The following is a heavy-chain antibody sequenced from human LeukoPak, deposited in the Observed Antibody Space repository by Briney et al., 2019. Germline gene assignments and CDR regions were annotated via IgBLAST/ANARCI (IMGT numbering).Heavy chain of an antibody. V-gene: IGHV3-64D*09. J-gene: IGHJ4*02. CDR2: VSSSGGTT. D-gene: IGHD6-13*01. CDR1: GFTFSTYS. CDR3: VKGREAAAGRGFDY. Sequence: GGSLRLSCAASGFTFSTYSMNWVRQAPGKGLEYVSAVSSSGGTTYYADSVKARFIISRDNSKNTLYLQMSSLRAADTAVYYCVKGREAAAGRGFDYWGQGTLVTVSS.